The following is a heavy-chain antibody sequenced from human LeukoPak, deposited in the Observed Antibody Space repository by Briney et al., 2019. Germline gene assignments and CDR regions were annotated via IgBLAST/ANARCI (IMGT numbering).Heavy chain of an antibody. Sequence: GGSLRLSCAASGFTFSSYAMSWVRQAPGKGLEWVSAIGGSGGSTYYADSVRGRFTISRDNSKNTLYLQMNSLRAEDTAVYYCAKDRGAAAGRAVFDYWGQGTLVTVSS. CDR2: IGGSGGST. CDR1: GFTFSSYA. V-gene: IGHV3-23*01. D-gene: IGHD6-13*01. J-gene: IGHJ4*02. CDR3: AKDRGAAAGRAVFDY.